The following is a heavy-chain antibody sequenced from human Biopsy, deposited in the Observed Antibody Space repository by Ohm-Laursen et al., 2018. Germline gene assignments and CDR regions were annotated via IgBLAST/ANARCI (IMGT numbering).Heavy chain of an antibody. CDR1: YGSISGHF. J-gene: IGHJ3*02. V-gene: IGHV4-59*08. CDR2: VYYNGTT. Sequence: PSDTLSLTCPVTYGSISGHFWSWIRQAPGKGLEWIGYVYYNGTTNYSPSLKSRATISLDTSKARFSLKLTSVTAADTAVYYCARHRGSSWEWAFEIWGRGTMVTVSS. CDR3: ARHRGSSWEWAFEI. D-gene: IGHD6-13*01.